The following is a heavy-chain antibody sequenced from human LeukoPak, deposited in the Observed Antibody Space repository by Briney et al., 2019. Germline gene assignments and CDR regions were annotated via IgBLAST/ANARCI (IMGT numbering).Heavy chain of an antibody. CDR3: ARRVGRYFGERAYYYNYMDV. Sequence: SETLSLTCTVSGGSISSSSYYWGWIRQPPGKGLEWIGSIYYSGSTYYNPSLKSRVTISVDTSKNQFSLKLSSVTAADRAVYYCARRVGRYFGERAYYYNYMDVWDKGTTVTISS. D-gene: IGHD3-10*01. CDR2: IYYSGST. J-gene: IGHJ6*03. CDR1: GGSISSSSYY. V-gene: IGHV4-39*07.